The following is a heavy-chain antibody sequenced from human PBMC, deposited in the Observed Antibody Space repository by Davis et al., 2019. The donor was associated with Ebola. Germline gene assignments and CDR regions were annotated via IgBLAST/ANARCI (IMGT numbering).Heavy chain of an antibody. CDR2: INAGNGNT. D-gene: IGHD5-12*01. J-gene: IGHJ4*02. V-gene: IGHV1-3*01. CDR3: ARAPLLYSGYDLRHFDY. CDR1: GYTFTSYA. Sequence: AASVKVSCKASGYTFTSYAMHWVRQAPGQRLEWMGWINAGNGNTKYSQKFQGRVTITRDTSASTAYMELSSLRSEDTAVYYCARAPLLYSGYDLRHFDYWGQGTLVTVSS.